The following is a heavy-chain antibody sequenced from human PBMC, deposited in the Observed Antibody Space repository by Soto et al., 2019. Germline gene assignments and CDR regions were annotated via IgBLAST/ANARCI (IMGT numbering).Heavy chain of an antibody. Sequence: VQLVQSGAEVKKPGSSVKLSCKASGGTFNRYTISWVRQAPGQGLEWMGGIIPIFGTANYAQKFQGRVAIIADESTSGAYMEQRNLKSEDTAVYYCALWGFRDGTNSKYNYSGMDVWGQGTTVTVSS. D-gene: IGHD1-1*01. CDR2: IIPIFGTA. J-gene: IGHJ6*02. V-gene: IGHV1-69*01. CDR3: ALWGFRDGTNSKYNYSGMDV. CDR1: GGTFNRYT.